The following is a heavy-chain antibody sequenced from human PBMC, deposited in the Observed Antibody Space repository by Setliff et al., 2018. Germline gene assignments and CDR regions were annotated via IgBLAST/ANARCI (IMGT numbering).Heavy chain of an antibody. CDR1: GGSFSGYH. CDR2: IYHSGST. J-gene: IGHJ3*02. V-gene: IGHV4-34*01. CDR3: ARRWNFGPNGSGIHDGFDM. D-gene: IGHD3-10*01. Sequence: SETLSLTCAVYGGSFSGYHWSWIRQAPGKGLEWIGSIYHSGSTYFNPSLKSRVTISVDTSKNQFSLKLNSVTAADTTVYYCARRWNFGPNGSGIHDGFDMWGQGTMVTVSS.